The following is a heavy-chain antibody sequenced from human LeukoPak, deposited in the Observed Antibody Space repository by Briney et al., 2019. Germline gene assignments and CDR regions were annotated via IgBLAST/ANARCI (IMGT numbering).Heavy chain of an antibody. CDR2: ISSSSSYI. CDR3: ARDLGGSSSSVCDY. D-gene: IGHD6-6*01. Sequence: PGGSLRLSCAASGFTFSSYSMNWVRQAPGKGLEWVSSISSSSSYIYYADSVKGRFTISRDNAKNSLYLQMNSLRAEDTAVYYCARDLGGSSSSVCDYWGQGTLVTVSS. CDR1: GFTFSSYS. J-gene: IGHJ4*02. V-gene: IGHV3-21*01.